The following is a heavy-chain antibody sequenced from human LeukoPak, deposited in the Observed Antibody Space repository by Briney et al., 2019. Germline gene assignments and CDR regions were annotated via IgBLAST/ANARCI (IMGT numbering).Heavy chain of an antibody. CDR1: GFTFSSYE. CDR2: ISSSSTI. Sequence: PGGSLRLSCAASGFTFSSYEMNWVRQAPGKGLEWVSYISSSSTIYYADSVKGRFTISRDNAKNSLYLQMNSLRAEDTAVYYCASFSRDVWGKGTTVTVSS. D-gene: IGHD2/OR15-2a*01. V-gene: IGHV3-48*03. CDR3: ASFSRDV. J-gene: IGHJ6*04.